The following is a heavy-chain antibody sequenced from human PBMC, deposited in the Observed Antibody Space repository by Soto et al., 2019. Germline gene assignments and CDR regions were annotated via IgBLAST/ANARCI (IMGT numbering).Heavy chain of an antibody. CDR2: ISAYNGNT. CDR3: AREEGGRVAVAGSWFDP. V-gene: IGHV1-18*01. Sequence: QVQLVQSGAEVKKPGASVKVSCKASGYTFTSYGISWVRQAPGQGLEWMGWISAYNGNTNYAQKLQGRVTMTTDISTSTAYMELRSLRSDDTAVYYCAREEGGRVAVAGSWFDPWGQGTLVTVSS. J-gene: IGHJ5*02. D-gene: IGHD6-19*01. CDR1: GYTFTSYG.